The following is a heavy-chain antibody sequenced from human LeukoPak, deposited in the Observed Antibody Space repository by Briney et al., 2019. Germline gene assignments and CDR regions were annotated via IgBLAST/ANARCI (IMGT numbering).Heavy chain of an antibody. CDR2: ISSSSSYI. V-gene: IGHV3-21*01. CDR3: ARVGQDRNWNYGLYDY. CDR1: GFTFSSYS. Sequence: GGSLRLSCAASGFTFSSYSMNWVRQAPGKGLEWVSSISSSSSYIYYADSVKGRFTISRDNAKNSLYLQMNSLRAEDTAVYYCARVGQDRNWNYGLYDYWGQGTLVTVSS. D-gene: IGHD1-7*01. J-gene: IGHJ4*02.